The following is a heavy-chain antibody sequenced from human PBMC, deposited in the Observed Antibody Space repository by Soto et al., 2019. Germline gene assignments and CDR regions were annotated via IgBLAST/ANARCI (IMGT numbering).Heavy chain of an antibody. V-gene: IGHV3-33*01. Sequence: PGGSLRLSCAASGFTFSDCGMHWVRQAPGKGLEWVAVIWNDGNTKYYGDSVQGRFTISRDNSKNTLYLQMNSLRAEDTAVYFCAIHRYPPSWSLVRDWGQGTPVTVSS. J-gene: IGHJ4*02. CDR1: GFTFSDCG. CDR2: IWNDGNTK. D-gene: IGHD1-20*01. CDR3: AIHRYPPSWSLVRD.